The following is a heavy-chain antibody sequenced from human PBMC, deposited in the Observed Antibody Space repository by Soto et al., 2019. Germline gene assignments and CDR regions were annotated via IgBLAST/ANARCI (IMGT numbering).Heavy chain of an antibody. CDR1: GFTFSNYA. V-gene: IGHV3-23*01. CDR3: ARGFATTGYLVDY. J-gene: IGHJ4*02. CDR2: ISGSGSST. D-gene: IGHD3-9*01. Sequence: EVQLLESGGGLVQPGGSPRLSCAASGFTFSNYAMTWVRQAPGKGLQWVSAISGSGSSTKYADSVKGRFTISRDNSKSTLSLQMDSLRGEDTAVYFCARGFATTGYLVDYWGQGTLVTVSS.